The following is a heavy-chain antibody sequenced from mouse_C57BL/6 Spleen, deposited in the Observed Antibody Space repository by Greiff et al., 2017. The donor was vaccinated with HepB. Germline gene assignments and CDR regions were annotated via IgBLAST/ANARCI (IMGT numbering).Heavy chain of an antibody. J-gene: IGHJ4*01. CDR1: GYSITSGYY. CDR3: ARGTGAMDY. V-gene: IGHV3-6*01. Sequence: EVQLQQSGPGLVKPSQSLSLTCSVTGYSITSGYYWNWIRQFPGNKLEWMGYISYDGSNNYNPSLKNRISITRDTSKNQVFLKLNSVTTEDTATYYCARGTGAMDYWGQGTSVTVSS. CDR2: ISYDGSN. D-gene: IGHD4-1*01.